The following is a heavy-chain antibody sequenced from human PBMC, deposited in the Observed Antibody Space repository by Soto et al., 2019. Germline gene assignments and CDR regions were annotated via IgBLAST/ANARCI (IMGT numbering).Heavy chain of an antibody. D-gene: IGHD1-26*01. Sequence: SDATLVNPTQTVTLTCTFSGFSVSTIGVGVGWIRQPPGKALEWLALIYWNDDKRYSPSLKSRLTITKDTSKNQVVLTMTNMDPVDTATYYCAHNRQWEILRASDYWGQGTLVTVSS. CDR1: GFSVSTIGVG. CDR2: IYWNDDK. CDR3: AHNRQWEILRASDY. V-gene: IGHV2-5*01. J-gene: IGHJ4*02.